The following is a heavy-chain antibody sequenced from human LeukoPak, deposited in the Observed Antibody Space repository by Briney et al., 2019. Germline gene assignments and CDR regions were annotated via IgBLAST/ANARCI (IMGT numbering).Heavy chain of an antibody. CDR1: GGSISSSSYY. CDR3: ARGLPSMTTEYNWFDP. Sequence: SETLSLTCTVSGGSISSSSYYWGWIRQPPGKGLEWIGSIYYSGSTYYNPSLKSRVTISVDTSKNQFSLKLSSVTAADTAVYYCARGLPSMTTEYNWFDPWGQGTLVTVSS. D-gene: IGHD4-17*01. V-gene: IGHV4-39*01. J-gene: IGHJ5*02. CDR2: IYYSGST.